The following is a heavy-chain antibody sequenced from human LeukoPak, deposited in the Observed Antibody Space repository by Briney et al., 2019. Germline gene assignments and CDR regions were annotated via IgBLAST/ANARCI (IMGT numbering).Heavy chain of an antibody. J-gene: IGHJ4*02. D-gene: IGHD4-17*01. V-gene: IGHV3-53*01. Sequence: GGSLRLSCAASGFTVSSNGMSWVRQAPGQGLEWVSVIYSGGSTYYADSVKGRFTISRDNSKNTLYLQMNSLRAEDTAVYYCARDAYGDFYFDYWGQGTLVTVSS. CDR1: GFTVSSNG. CDR2: IYSGGST. CDR3: ARDAYGDFYFDY.